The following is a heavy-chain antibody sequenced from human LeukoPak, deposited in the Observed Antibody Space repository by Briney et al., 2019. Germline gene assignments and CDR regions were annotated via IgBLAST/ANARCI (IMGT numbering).Heavy chain of an antibody. Sequence: PGGSLRLSCAASGFTFSIYWMSWVRQAPGKGLEWVANIKEDGSEKNYVGSVKGRFTISRDNAKNSLYLQMNSLRAEDTAVYYCAKGRVDAYFDYWGQGTLVTVSS. CDR2: IKEDGSEK. CDR3: AKGRVDAYFDY. V-gene: IGHV3-7*03. CDR1: GFTFSIYW. J-gene: IGHJ4*02.